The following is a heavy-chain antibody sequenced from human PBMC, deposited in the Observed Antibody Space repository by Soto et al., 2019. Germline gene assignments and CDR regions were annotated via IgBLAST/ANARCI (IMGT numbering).Heavy chain of an antibody. Sequence: EVQLLESGGGLVQTGGSLRLSCAASGFTFSSYAMSWVRQAPGKGLEWVSAISGSGGSTYYADSVKGRFTISRDNSKNTLYLQMNSLRAEDTAVYYCAKDLGPNWNYVGFLDYWGQGTLVTVSS. CDR2: ISGSGGST. CDR1: GFTFSSYA. CDR3: AKDLGPNWNYVGFLDY. D-gene: IGHD1-7*01. V-gene: IGHV3-23*01. J-gene: IGHJ4*02.